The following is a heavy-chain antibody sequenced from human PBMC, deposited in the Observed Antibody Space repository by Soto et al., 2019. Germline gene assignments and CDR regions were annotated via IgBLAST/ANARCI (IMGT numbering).Heavy chain of an antibody. V-gene: IGHV3-7*01. D-gene: IGHD6-19*01. J-gene: IGHJ4*02. CDR3: AREDSGWFGGYYFDY. CDR2: IKQDGSEK. Sequence: SLRLSCAASGFTFSSYWMSWVRQAPGKGLEWVANIKQDGSEKYYVDSVKGRFTISRDNAKNSLYLQMNSLRAEDTAVYYCAREDSGWFGGYYFDYWGQGTLVTVSS. CDR1: GFTFSSYW.